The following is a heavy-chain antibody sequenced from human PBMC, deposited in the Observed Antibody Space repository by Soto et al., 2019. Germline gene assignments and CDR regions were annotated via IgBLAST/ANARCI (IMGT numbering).Heavy chain of an antibody. CDR1: GFTFSSYS. CDR2: ISSSSSYI. Sequence: GSLRLSCAASGFTFSSYSMNWVRQAPGKGLEWVSSISSSSSYIYYADSVKGRFTISRDNAKNSLYLQMNSLRAEDTAVYYCAREAPYCSSTRCSFDFWGQGTLVTVSS. V-gene: IGHV3-21*01. J-gene: IGHJ4*02. CDR3: AREAPYCSSTRCSFDF. D-gene: IGHD2-2*01.